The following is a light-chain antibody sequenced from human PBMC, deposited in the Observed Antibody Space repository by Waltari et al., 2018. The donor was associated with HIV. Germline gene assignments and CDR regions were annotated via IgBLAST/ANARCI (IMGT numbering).Light chain of an antibody. CDR3: QSYDSALSGSV. V-gene: IGLV1-40*01. Sequence: QSVLTHPPSVPWAPGQRVTISCTGTSSNIRSVPDVHWYQQLPGTAPKLVIYANDNRPSGVPDRFSGSKSGTSASLAITGLQAEDDADYYCQSYDSALSGSVFGGGTKLTVL. J-gene: IGLJ2*01. CDR2: AND. CDR1: SSNIRSVPD.